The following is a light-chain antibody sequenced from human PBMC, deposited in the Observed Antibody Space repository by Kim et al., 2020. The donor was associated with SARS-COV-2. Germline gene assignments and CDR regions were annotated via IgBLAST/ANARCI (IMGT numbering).Light chain of an antibody. CDR3: QQLNSFPWT. CDR2: AAS. J-gene: IGKJ1*01. V-gene: IGKV1-9*01. Sequence: ASVGDRVTITCRASQDINNYLAWYQQKPGTAPKSLIYAASTLQSGVPSRFSGSGFGTDFTLTISSLQPEDFATYYCQQLNSFPWTFGQGTKVDIK. CDR1: QDINNY.